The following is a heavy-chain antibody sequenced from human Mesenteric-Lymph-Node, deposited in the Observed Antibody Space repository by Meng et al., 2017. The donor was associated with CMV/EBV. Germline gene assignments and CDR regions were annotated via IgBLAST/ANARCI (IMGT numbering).Heavy chain of an antibody. J-gene: IGHJ5*02. V-gene: IGHV4-39*07. CDR1: GGSISSSSYY. Sequence: SETLSLTCTVSGGSISSSSYYWGWIRQPPGKGLEWIGSIYYSGSTYYNPSLKSRVTISVDTSKNQFSLKLSSVTAADTAVYYCARDVRWLVPSWFDPWGQGTLVTAPQ. D-gene: IGHD6-19*01. CDR3: ARDVRWLVPSWFDP. CDR2: IYYSGST.